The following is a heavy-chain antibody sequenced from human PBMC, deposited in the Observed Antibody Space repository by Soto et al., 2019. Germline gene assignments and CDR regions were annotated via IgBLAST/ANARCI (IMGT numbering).Heavy chain of an antibody. J-gene: IGHJ4*02. D-gene: IGHD6-6*01. Sequence: EVQLVESGGGLVQPGRSLRLSCAASGFTFDDYAMHWVRQAPGKGLEWVSGISWNGGNIGYADSVKGRFTISRDNAKNSLFLQMNSLTADDTALYFCAKDIYSSSSGQDYWGQGTPVTVSS. CDR3: AKDIYSSSSGQDY. V-gene: IGHV3-9*01. CDR1: GFTFDDYA. CDR2: ISWNGGNI.